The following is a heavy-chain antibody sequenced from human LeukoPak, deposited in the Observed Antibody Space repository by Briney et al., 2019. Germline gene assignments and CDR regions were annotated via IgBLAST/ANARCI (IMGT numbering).Heavy chain of an antibody. V-gene: IGHV1-2*02. Sequence: SSVKVSCKASGYTFTGYYIHWVRQAPGQGLEWMGWINPNSGETHSAQKFQGRVTMTRDTSISTAYMEVNSLRSDDTAVYYCARPLIRGTRFDYWGQGTLVTVSS. CDR3: ARPLIRGTRFDY. D-gene: IGHD3-10*01. CDR1: GYTFTGYY. J-gene: IGHJ4*02. CDR2: INPNSGET.